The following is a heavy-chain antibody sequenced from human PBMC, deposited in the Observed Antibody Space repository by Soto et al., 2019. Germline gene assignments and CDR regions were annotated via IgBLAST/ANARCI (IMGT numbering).Heavy chain of an antibody. J-gene: IGHJ3*02. CDR1: GYSFTSYW. D-gene: IGHD3-9*01. V-gene: IGHV5-51*01. Sequence: PGESLKISCQGSGYSFTSYWIGWVRRMPGKGLEWMGIIYPGDSDTRYSPSFQGHVTISADKSISTAYLQWSSLKASDTAMYYCARRQYFDWSPVAFDIWGQGTMVTVSS. CDR2: IYPGDSDT. CDR3: ARRQYFDWSPVAFDI.